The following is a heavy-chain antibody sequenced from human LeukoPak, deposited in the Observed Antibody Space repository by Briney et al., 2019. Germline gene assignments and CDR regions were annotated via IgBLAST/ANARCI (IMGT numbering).Heavy chain of an antibody. CDR1: GGSISSGDFY. D-gene: IGHD3-22*01. Sequence: PSQTLSLTCTVSGGSISSGDFYWRWIRQPPGKGGEWIGCIYYSGSTYYNPSLKSRVTISVDTSKNQFSLKLSSVTAADTAVYSCAKQWLRNAFDIWGQGTMVTVSS. CDR2: IYYSGST. CDR3: AKQWLRNAFDI. J-gene: IGHJ3*02. V-gene: IGHV4-30-4*08.